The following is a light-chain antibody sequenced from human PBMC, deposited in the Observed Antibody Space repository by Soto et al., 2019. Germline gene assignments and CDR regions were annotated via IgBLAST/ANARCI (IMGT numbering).Light chain of an antibody. J-gene: IGLJ1*01. Sequence: QSVLTQPPSASGTPGQRVTISCSGSSSNIGSNYVCWYQHLPGTAPKLLIYSNNQRPSGVPDRFSGSKSGTSASLAIGGLRSEDEADYYCATWDDSLSGHYVFGTGTKVTVL. CDR1: SSNIGSNY. V-gene: IGLV1-47*02. CDR2: SNN. CDR3: ATWDDSLSGHYV.